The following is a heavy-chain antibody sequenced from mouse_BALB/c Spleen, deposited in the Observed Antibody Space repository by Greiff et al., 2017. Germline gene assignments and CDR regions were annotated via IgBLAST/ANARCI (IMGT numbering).Heavy chain of an antibody. V-gene: IGHV2-2*02. J-gene: IGHJ2*01. CDR2: IWSGGST. CDR1: GFSLTSYG. D-gene: IGHD2-10*02. Sequence: VKLVESGPGLVQPSQSLSITCTVSGFSLTSYGVHWVRQSPGKGLEWLGVIWSGGSTDYNAAFISRLSISKDNSKSQVFFKMNSLHANDTAIYYCARGGYGNMYYFDYWGQGTTLTVSS. CDR3: ARGGYGNMYYFDY.